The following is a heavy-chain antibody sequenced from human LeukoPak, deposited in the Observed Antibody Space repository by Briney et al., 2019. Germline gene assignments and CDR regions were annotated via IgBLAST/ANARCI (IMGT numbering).Heavy chain of an antibody. Sequence: VSVKVSCKASGYTFTGYYMHWVRQAPGQGLEWMGWINPNSGGTNYAQKFQGRVTMTRDTSISTAYMELSRLRSDDTAVYYCARARITMVRGSRYGMDVWGQGTTVTVSS. D-gene: IGHD3-10*01. CDR2: INPNSGGT. CDR3: ARARITMVRGSRYGMDV. V-gene: IGHV1-2*02. J-gene: IGHJ6*02. CDR1: GYTFTGYY.